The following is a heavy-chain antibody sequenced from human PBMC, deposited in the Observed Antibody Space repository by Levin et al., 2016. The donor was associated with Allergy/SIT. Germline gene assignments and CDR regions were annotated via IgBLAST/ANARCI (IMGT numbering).Heavy chain of an antibody. D-gene: IGHD3-22*01. CDR1: GYTFINYW. CDR2: IDPRDSHT. Sequence: GGSLRLSCEASGYTFINYWITWVRQMPGKGPEWMGRIDPRDSHTHYNPSFQGHVTISADKSISTSYMQWTSLKASDTATYYCARAHYYESSGSVPPGMDVWGQGTTVTVSS. V-gene: IGHV5-10-1*01. CDR3: ARAHYYESSGSVPPGMDV. J-gene: IGHJ6*02.